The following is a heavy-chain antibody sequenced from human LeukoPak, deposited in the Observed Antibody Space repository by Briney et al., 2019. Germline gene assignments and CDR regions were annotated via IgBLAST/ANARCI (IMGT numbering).Heavy chain of an antibody. CDR1: GGSISGSSYY. D-gene: IGHD3-22*01. CDR2: IYYSGST. J-gene: IGHJ4*02. CDR3: AREYFYDRSGYYRYYFDY. Sequence: SETLSLTCTVSGGSISGSSYYWGWIRQPPGTGLEWIGSIYYSGSTYYNPSLKSRVTISVDTSKNQFSLKLSSVTAADTAVYYCAREYFYDRSGYYRYYFDYWGQGILVTVSS. V-gene: IGHV4-39*07.